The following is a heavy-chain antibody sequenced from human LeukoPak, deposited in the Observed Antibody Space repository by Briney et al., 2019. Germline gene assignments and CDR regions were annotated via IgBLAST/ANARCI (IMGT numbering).Heavy chain of an antibody. Sequence: PGGSLRLSCAASGFTFSTYWMSWVRQTPEKGLEWVANIKQDESEKYYVDSVKGRFTISRDNAKNSLYLQMNSLRAEDTAVYYCARDRRYSGYDGYYYMDVWGKGTTVTVSS. V-gene: IGHV3-7*01. CDR2: IKQDESEK. D-gene: IGHD5-12*01. J-gene: IGHJ6*03. CDR1: GFTFSTYW. CDR3: ARDRRYSGYDGYYYMDV.